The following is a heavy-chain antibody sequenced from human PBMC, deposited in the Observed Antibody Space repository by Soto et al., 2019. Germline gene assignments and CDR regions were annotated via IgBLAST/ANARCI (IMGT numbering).Heavy chain of an antibody. CDR3: VNGGQYCSSTSCKGLMDV. Sequence: GGSLRLSCAASGFTFSSYGMHWVRQAPGKGLEWVAVISYDGSNKYYADSVKGRFTISKDNSKNTLYLQMNSLRAEDTAVYYCVNGGQYCSSTSCKGLMDVWGQGTTVTVSS. CDR2: ISYDGSNK. J-gene: IGHJ6*02. CDR1: GFTFSSYG. V-gene: IGHV3-30*03. D-gene: IGHD2-2*01.